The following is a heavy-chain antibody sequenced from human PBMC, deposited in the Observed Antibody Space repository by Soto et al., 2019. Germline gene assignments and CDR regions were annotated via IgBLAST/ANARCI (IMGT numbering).Heavy chain of an antibody. J-gene: IGHJ4*02. D-gene: IGHD3-10*01. CDR2: ISPMFGAA. V-gene: IGHV1-69*19. Sequence: QVQLVQSGAEMKKPGSSVKVSCQSSGGTFNTYTMNWVRQAPGQGPERMGDISPMFGAANYAPKFQGRVTITADESTDTSYMQLSSLTSKDTDLYFCAREVQVHTPAFVYWGQGTLVTVSS. CDR1: GGTFNTYT. CDR3: AREVQVHTPAFVY.